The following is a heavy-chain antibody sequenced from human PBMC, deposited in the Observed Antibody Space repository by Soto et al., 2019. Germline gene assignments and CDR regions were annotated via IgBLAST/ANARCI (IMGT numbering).Heavy chain of an antibody. J-gene: IGHJ6*02. CDR3: EREFEAKSLDV. V-gene: IGHV6-1*01. Sequence: SQTLSLTCVISGDSVSSDTSAWNWIRQSPSRGLEWLGRAYYRSQWYIDFAGSVKSRLTINPDTSKNEVSLHLKSVTPEDTAMYYCEREFEAKSLDVCGPGTTVTVYS. D-gene: IGHD3-9*01. CDR1: GDSVSSDTSA. CDR2: AYYRSQWYI.